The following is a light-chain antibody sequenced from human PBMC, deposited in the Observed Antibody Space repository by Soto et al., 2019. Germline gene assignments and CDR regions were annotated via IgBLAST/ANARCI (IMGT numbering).Light chain of an antibody. CDR1: SSDVGGYNF. CDR2: DVT. V-gene: IGLV2-14*03. J-gene: IGLJ1*01. CDR3: TSYKSTIIYV. Sequence: QSVLDRPASVSGSPGQSITISCTGTSSDVGGYNFVSWYQHHPGKAPKLIIYDVTNRPSGISNRISGTKSGNTASLTISGLQFEDVADYYCTSYKSTIIYVFGTGTK.